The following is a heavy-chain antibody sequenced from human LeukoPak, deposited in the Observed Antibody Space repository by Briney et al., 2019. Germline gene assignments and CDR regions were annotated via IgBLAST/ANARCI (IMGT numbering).Heavy chain of an antibody. Sequence: PTGGSLRLSCAASGFTFSSYAMHWVRQAPGKGLEYVSAISSNGGSTYYANSVKGRFTISRDNSKNTLYLQMGSLRAEDMAVYYCARDGGFYDILTGYYSSNWFDPWGQGTLVTVSS. J-gene: IGHJ5*02. D-gene: IGHD3-9*01. CDR2: ISSNGGST. V-gene: IGHV3-64*01. CDR1: GFTFSSYA. CDR3: ARDGGFYDILTGYYSSNWFDP.